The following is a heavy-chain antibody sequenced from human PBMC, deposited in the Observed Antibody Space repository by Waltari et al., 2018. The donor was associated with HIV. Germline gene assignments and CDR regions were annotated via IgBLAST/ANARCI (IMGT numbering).Heavy chain of an antibody. CDR3: ARGGYYYDISGYYHY. J-gene: IGHJ4*02. V-gene: IGHV3-33*01. CDR1: GFPFSNFA. D-gene: IGHD3-22*01. CDR2: IWYDGENK. Sequence: QVQLVESGGGVVQPGRSLRLSWAASGFPFSNFAMNWVRQAPGKGLEWVAVIWYDGENKYYADSVKGRFTISRDNSKNTLYLQMNSLRVEDTAVYYCARGGYYYDISGYYHYWGQGTLVTVSS.